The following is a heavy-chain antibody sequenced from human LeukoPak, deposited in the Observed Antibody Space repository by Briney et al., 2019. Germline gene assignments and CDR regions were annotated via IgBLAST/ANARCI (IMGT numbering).Heavy chain of an antibody. CDR3: ARELCSIAAAEDDY. CDR1: GFNFNHYA. Sequence: GGSLRLSCTASGFNFNHYAMSWVRQAPGKGLEWVSSISSSSSYIYYADSVKGRFTISRDNAKNSLYLQMNSLRAEDTAVYYCARELCSIAAAEDDYWGQGTLVTVSS. D-gene: IGHD6-13*01. J-gene: IGHJ4*02. V-gene: IGHV3-21*01. CDR2: ISSSSSYI.